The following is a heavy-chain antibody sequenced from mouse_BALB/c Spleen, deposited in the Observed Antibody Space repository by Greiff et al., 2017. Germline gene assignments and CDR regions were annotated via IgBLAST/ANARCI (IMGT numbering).Heavy chain of an antibody. CDR2: IDPFNGVT. J-gene: IGHJ4*01. V-gene: IGHV1-28*01. CDR3: ARLAMDY. CDR1: GYSFTSYY. Sequence: EVQLQQSGPELMKPGASVKISCKASGYSFTSYYMHWVKQSHGKSLEWIGYIDPFNGVTSYNQKFKGKATLTVDKSSSTAYMHLSSLTSEDSAVYYCARLAMDYWGQGTSVTVSS.